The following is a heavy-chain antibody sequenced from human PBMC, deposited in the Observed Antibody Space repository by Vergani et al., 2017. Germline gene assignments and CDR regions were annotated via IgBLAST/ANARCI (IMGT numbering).Heavy chain of an antibody. CDR3: ARVPTQWLDFYYYYGMDV. D-gene: IGHD5-12*01. V-gene: IGHV3-7*03. Sequence: EVQLVESGGGLVKPGGSLRLSCAASGFTFSSYWMSWVRQAPGKGLEWVANIKQDGSEKYYVDSVKGRFTISRDNAKNSLYLQMNSLRAEDTAVYYCARVPTQWLDFYYYYGMDVWGQGTTVTVSS. CDR1: GFTFSSYW. CDR2: IKQDGSEK. J-gene: IGHJ6*02.